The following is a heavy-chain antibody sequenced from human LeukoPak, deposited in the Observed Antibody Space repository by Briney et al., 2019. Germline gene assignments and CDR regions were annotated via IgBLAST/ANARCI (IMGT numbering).Heavy chain of an antibody. J-gene: IGHJ3*02. CDR2: IKHDSSET. V-gene: IGHV3-7*01. CDR1: GFTISRYW. D-gene: IGHD1-26*01. Sequence: GSLRLSCAASGFTISRYWMSWVRLVPGKGPESVALIKHDSSETYYVDSVRGRFIISRDNVKNSLYLQMNSLRVEDTAVYHCARGPTDFDASDIWGHGTLVTVSS. CDR3: ARGPTDFDASDI.